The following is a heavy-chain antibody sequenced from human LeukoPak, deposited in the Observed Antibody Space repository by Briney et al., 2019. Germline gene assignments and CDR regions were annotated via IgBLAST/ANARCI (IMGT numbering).Heavy chain of an antibody. CDR1: GGSISSNNW. V-gene: IGHV4-4*02. Sequence: SGTLSLTCAVSGGSISSNNWWTWVRQAPGKGLEWIGEIYHYGTTNYNPSLKGRVTISVDKSKNQFSLKFNSATAADTAVYYCARGPSLGAHLDYWGQGTLVTVSS. CDR2: IYHYGTT. CDR3: ARGPSLGAHLDY. J-gene: IGHJ4*02. D-gene: IGHD1-26*01.